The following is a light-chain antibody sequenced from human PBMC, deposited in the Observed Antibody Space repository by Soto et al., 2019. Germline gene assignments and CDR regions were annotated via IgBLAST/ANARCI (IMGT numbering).Light chain of an antibody. CDR2: EVS. CDR1: SSDIGGYNY. Sequence: QSVLTQPASVSGSPGQSITISCTGTSSDIGGYNYVSWYQQHPGKAPKVIIYEVSNRPSGVSNRFSGSKSGNTASLTISGRQAEDEADYYCNSYTSSSTRVFGGGTKLTVL. CDR3: NSYTSSSTRV. V-gene: IGLV2-14*01. J-gene: IGLJ2*01.